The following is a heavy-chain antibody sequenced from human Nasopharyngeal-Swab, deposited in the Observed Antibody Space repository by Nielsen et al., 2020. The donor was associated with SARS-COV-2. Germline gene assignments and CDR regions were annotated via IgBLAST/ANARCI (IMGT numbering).Heavy chain of an antibody. J-gene: IGHJ4*02. CDR3: ARWNGVCYTH. CDR1: GFTVSNNY. V-gene: IGHV3-53*04. D-gene: IGHD2-8*01. CDR2: IYSGGDT. Sequence: GGSLRLSCAASGFTVSNNYMSWVRQAPGKGLEWVSIIYSGGDTYYADSVKGRFTISRHNSKDTLYLQMNGLRVEDTAMYYCARWNGVCYTHWGQGTLVTVSS.